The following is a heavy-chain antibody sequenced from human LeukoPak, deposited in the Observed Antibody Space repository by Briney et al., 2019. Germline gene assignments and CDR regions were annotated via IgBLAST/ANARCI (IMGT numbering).Heavy chain of an antibody. D-gene: IGHD2-8*01. V-gene: IGHV3-7*01. CDR3: ARDGGYCTNGVCYRDFDY. CDR2: IKQDGREK. Sequence: GGSLRLSCAASGFTFRSYWMSWVRQAPGKGLEWVANIKQDGREKYYVVSVKGRFTISRDNAKNSLYLQMNSLRAEDTAVYYCARDGGYCTNGVCYRDFDYWGQGTLVTVSS. CDR1: GFTFRSYW. J-gene: IGHJ4*02.